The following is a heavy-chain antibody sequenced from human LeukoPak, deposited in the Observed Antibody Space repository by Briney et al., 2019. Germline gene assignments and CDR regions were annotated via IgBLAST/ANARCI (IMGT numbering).Heavy chain of an antibody. CDR1: GGTFSSYG. CDR3: ARAVSVVVSAAMYDY. Sequence: GASVKVSCKASGGTFSSYGISWVRQAPGQGLEWMGWISAYNGNTNYAQKLQGRVTMTTDTSTSTAYMELRSLRSDDTAVYYCARAVSVVVSAAMYDYWGQGTLVTVSS. V-gene: IGHV1-18*01. J-gene: IGHJ4*02. CDR2: ISAYNGNT. D-gene: IGHD2-2*01.